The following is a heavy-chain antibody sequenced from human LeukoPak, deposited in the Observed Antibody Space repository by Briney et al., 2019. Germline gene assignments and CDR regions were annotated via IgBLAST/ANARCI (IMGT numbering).Heavy chain of an antibody. CDR1: GFTFSSYW. D-gene: IGHD3-3*01. CDR3: ARDQMNDFWSSYRNWFDP. J-gene: IGHJ5*02. Sequence: GGSLRLSCAASGFTFSSYWMSWVRQAPGKGLEWVANIKQDGSEKYYVDSVKGRFTISRDNAKNSLYLQMNSLRAEDTAVYYCARDQMNDFWSSYRNWFDPWGQGTLVTVSS. CDR2: IKQDGSEK. V-gene: IGHV3-7*01.